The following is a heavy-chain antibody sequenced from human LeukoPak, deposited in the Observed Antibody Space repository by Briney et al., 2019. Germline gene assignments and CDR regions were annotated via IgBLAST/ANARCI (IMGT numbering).Heavy chain of an antibody. CDR1: GFTFSSYA. V-gene: IGHV3-23*01. CDR2: ISGSGGST. CDR3: AKDPSSGWYGGDY. Sequence: PGGSLRLSCAASGFTFSSYAMSWVRQAPGKGLEWVSAISGSGGSTYYADSVKGRFTISGDNSKNTLYLQMNSLRAEDTAVYYCAKDPSSGWYGGDYWGQGTLVTVSS. J-gene: IGHJ4*02. D-gene: IGHD6-19*01.